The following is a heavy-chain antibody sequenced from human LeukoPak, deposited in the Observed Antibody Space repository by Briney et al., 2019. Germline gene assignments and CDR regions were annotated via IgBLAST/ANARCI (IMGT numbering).Heavy chain of an antibody. CDR3: ARDMALRRAGYGMFDP. CDR2: IKQDGSEK. J-gene: IGHJ5*02. V-gene: IGHV3-7*01. Sequence: PGGSLRLSCAVSGLNFNDAWMSWVRQAPGEGLEWVANIKQDGSEKYYVDSVKGRFTISRDNAKNSLYLQMNSLRAEDTAVYYCARDMALRRAGYGMFDPWGQGTLVTVSS. CDR1: GLNFNDAW. D-gene: IGHD5-18*01.